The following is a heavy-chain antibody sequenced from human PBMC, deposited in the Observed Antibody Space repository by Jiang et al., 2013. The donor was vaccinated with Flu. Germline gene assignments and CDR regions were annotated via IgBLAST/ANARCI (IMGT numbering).Heavy chain of an antibody. J-gene: IGHJ5*02. CDR3: AHSMSMFGFLTVNTTWFRP. CDR2: IYWDDDK. CDR1: GFSLSTSGVG. V-gene: IGHV2-5*02. Sequence: KPTQTLTLTCTFSGFSLSTSGVGVGWIRQPPGQALEWLAVIYWDDDKRYSPSLKNRLTITKDTSKNQVILTMANMDPMDTATYYCAHSMSMFGFLTVNTTWFRPWGQGPWS. D-gene: IGHD3-3*01.